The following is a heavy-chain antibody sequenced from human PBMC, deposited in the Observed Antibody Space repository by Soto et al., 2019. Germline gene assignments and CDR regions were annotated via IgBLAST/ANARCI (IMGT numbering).Heavy chain of an antibody. CDR2: INPRDGAA. CDR1: GNTFTSYY. Sequence: XAVQDSCRPAGNTFTSYYLHWVRQDPGHGLEYMGMINPRDGAARYAQNFQGRVTVTRDMSTSTVDMELTGLRSEDTAVYYCARGSHSSSRLGWLDTWGQGTQVTVSS. CDR3: ARGSHSSSRLGWLDT. V-gene: IGHV1-46*01. J-gene: IGHJ5*02. D-gene: IGHD2-2*01.